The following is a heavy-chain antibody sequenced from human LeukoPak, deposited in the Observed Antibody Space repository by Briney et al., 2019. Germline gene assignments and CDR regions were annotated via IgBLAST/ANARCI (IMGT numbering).Heavy chain of an antibody. CDR3: TTVKWLRVGNDY. CDR1: GFTFSNAW. Sequence: GGSLRLFCAASGFTFSNAWMSWVRQAPGKGLEWVGHIKSKTDGGTTDYAAPVKGRFTISRDDSRKTLYLQMNSLKTEDAAVYFCTTVKWLRVGNDYWGQGTLVTVSS. CDR2: IKSKTDGGTT. V-gene: IGHV3-15*01. J-gene: IGHJ4*02. D-gene: IGHD5-12*01.